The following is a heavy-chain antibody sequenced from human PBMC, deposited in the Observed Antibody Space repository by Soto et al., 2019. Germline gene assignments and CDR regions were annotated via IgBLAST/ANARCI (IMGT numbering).Heavy chain of an antibody. CDR2: IYYSGST. V-gene: IGHV4-31*03. J-gene: IGHJ5*02. CDR1: GGSISSGGYY. Sequence: SETLSLTCTVSGGSISSGGYYWSWIRQHPGKGLEWIGYIYYSGSTYYNPSLKIRVTISVDTSKNQFSLKLSSVTAADTAVYYCARVRRYCSSTSCSTEGWFDPWGQGTLVTVSS. CDR3: ARVRRYCSSTSCSTEGWFDP. D-gene: IGHD2-2*02.